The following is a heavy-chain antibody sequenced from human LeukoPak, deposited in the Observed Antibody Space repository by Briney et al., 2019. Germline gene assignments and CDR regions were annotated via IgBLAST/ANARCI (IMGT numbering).Heavy chain of an antibody. D-gene: IGHD2-21*01. CDR2: IIPILGIA. CDR1: GGTFSSYA. V-gene: IGHV1-69*04. CDR3: AREKVINNWFDP. Sequence: ASVKVSCKASGGTFSSYAISWVRQAPGQGLEWMGRIIPILGIANYAQKFQGRVTITADKSTSTAYMELSSLRSEDTAVYYCAREKVINNWFDPWAREPWSPSPQ. J-gene: IGHJ5*02.